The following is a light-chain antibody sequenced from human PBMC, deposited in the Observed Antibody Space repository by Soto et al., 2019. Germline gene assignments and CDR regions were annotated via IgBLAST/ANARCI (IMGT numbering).Light chain of an antibody. CDR2: GAS. J-gene: IGKJ1*01. CDR3: QQYHTSPLT. CDR1: QSVSSSY. V-gene: IGKV3-20*01. Sequence: DIVLTQSPGTLSLSPGERATFSCRASQSVSSSYIAWYQQKRGQAPRRLIYGASIRATGTPDRFSGSGSGTDFTLTISRLEPEDFALYYCQQYHTSPLTFGQGTKVDIK.